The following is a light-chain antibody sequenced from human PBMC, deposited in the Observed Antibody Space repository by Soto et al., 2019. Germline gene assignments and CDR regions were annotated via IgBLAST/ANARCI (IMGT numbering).Light chain of an antibody. CDR3: QQWSLYSWT. V-gene: IGKV1-5*03. CDR2: KTS. Sequence: DIQMTQSPSTLSASVGDRVTIACRASQNIGVWLAWYQQKPGKVPSLLIYKTSTLEDGVPSRFSGTGSGTDFTLTIYNLQPDDVATYYCQQWSLYSWTFGQGTKLEIK. J-gene: IGKJ1*01. CDR1: QNIGVW.